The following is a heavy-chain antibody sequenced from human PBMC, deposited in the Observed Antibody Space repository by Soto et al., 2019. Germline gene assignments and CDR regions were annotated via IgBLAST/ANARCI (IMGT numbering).Heavy chain of an antibody. CDR1: GYTFTSYA. J-gene: IGHJ4*02. V-gene: IGHV1-18*01. CDR2: ISAYNGNT. Sequence: QVQPVQSGAEVKKPGASVKVSCKASGYTFTSYAISWMRQAPGQGLEWMVWISAYNGNTNYAQKLQGRVTMTTDTSTSKAYMELRRLRSDDTAVYYCARDAPPADYWGQGTPVTVSS. CDR3: ARDAPPADY.